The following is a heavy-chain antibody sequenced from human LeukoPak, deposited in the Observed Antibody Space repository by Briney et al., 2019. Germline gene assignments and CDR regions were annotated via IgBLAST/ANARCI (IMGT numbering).Heavy chain of an antibody. CDR1: GGSISSGSYY. D-gene: IGHD3-22*01. Sequence: PSETLSLTCTVSGGSISSGSYYWSWIRQPAGKGLEWIGRIYTSGSTNYNPSLKSRVTISVDTSKNQFSLKLSSVTAADTAVYYCARDNYYDSSGSTYFDYWGQGTLVTVSS. V-gene: IGHV4-61*02. CDR3: ARDNYYDSSGSTYFDY. J-gene: IGHJ4*02. CDR2: IYTSGST.